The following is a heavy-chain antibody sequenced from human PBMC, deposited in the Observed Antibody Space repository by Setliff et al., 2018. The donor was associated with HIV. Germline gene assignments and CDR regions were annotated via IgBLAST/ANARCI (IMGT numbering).Heavy chain of an antibody. J-gene: IGHJ6*03. CDR3: TRDLTRTVMTREGPSYYYYYMDV. D-gene: IGHD2-21*02. CDR2: INTNTGSP. CDR1: GYTFTDYG. V-gene: IGHV7-4-1*02. Sequence: ASVKVSCKASGYTFTDYGMNWVRQAPGQGLEWMGWINTNTGSPTYARGFTGRFVFSLDTSISTAYLQINSLEAEDTAVYYCTRDLTRTVMTREGPSYYYYYMDVWGKGTTVTVSS.